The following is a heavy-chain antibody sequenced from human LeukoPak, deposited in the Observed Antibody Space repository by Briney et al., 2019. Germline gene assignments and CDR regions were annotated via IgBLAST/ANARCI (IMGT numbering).Heavy chain of an antibody. CDR1: GFSFSTYS. Sequence: GGPLRLSCAASGFSFSTYSMNWVRQATGKGPEWVSSISGSSNYIFYTDSVKGRFTVSRDNAKNSLYLQMNSLRGEDTAVYYCARVSSVPTPRALDYWGQGTLVTVSS. CDR3: ARVSSVPTPRALDY. D-gene: IGHD4/OR15-4a*01. J-gene: IGHJ4*02. CDR2: ISGSSNYI. V-gene: IGHV3-21*01.